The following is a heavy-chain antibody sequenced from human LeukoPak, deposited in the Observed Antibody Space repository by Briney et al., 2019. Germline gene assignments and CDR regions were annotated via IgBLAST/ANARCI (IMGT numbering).Heavy chain of an antibody. Sequence: ASVKVSCEASGYTFSAYYVHWVRQAPGQGLEWMGWISPYSGATTYAQKSQGRVTLTSDTSITTAYLELTGLRSDDTAVYYCARVEGTAGTLDDWGQGTLVTVSS. D-gene: IGHD2-21*02. CDR3: ARVEGTAGTLDD. J-gene: IGHJ4*02. CDR2: ISPYSGAT. CDR1: GYTFSAYY. V-gene: IGHV1-2*02.